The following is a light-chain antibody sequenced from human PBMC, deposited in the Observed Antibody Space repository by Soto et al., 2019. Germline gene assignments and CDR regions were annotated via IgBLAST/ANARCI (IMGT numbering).Light chain of an antibody. CDR3: MQALHART. J-gene: IGKJ1*01. CDR1: QSLLHSNGNTY. Sequence: EIVVTQSPLSLTVTPGETASSSCKSSQSLLHSNGNTYLDWYLQKPGQSPQLLIYLGSNRASGVSDRFSGSGSGTDFTLNITRVEAEDVGVYYCMQALHARTFGQGTKVEIK. V-gene: IGKV2-28*01. CDR2: LGS.